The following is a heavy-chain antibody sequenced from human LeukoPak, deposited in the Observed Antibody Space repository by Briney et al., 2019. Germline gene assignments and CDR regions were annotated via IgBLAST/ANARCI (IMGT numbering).Heavy chain of an antibody. D-gene: IGHD6-13*01. CDR2: ISAYNGNT. CDR3: ATPSSSWYGDAFDI. V-gene: IGHV1-18*01. CDR1: GYTFTSYG. Sequence: EASVKVSCKASGYTFTSYGISWVRQAPGQGLEWMGWISAYNGNTNYAQKLQGRVTMTRNTSISTAYMELSSLRSGDTAVYYCATPSSSWYGDAFDIWGQGTMVTVSS. J-gene: IGHJ3*02.